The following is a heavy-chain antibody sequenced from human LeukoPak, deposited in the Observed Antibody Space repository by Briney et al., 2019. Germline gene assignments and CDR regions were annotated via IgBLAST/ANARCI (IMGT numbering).Heavy chain of an antibody. J-gene: IGHJ4*02. CDR1: GYTFTDYY. V-gene: IGHV1-2*02. CDR2: INPKSGGR. Sequence: ASAKVSCKASGYTFTDYYMHWVRQAPGQGLEWMGWINPKSGGRSYAQRFQGRVTMTRDTSISTAYMELSRLRSDDTAVYYCATGERLVPAAMWFDYWGQGTLVTVSS. D-gene: IGHD2-2*01. CDR3: ATGERLVPAAMWFDY.